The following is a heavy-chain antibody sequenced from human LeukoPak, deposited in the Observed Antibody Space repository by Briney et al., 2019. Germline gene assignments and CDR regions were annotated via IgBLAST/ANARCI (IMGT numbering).Heavy chain of an antibody. V-gene: IGHV4-4*07. D-gene: IGHD3-22*01. Sequence: QASETLSLTCTVSGGSISSYYWSWIRQPAGKGLEWIGRIYTSGSTNYNPSLKSRVTMSVDTSKNQFSLKLSSVTAADTAVYYCARDCHSRYYDSSGYSCYWYFDLWGRGTLVTVSS. J-gene: IGHJ2*01. CDR2: IYTSGST. CDR1: GGSISSYY. CDR3: ARDCHSRYYDSSGYSCYWYFDL.